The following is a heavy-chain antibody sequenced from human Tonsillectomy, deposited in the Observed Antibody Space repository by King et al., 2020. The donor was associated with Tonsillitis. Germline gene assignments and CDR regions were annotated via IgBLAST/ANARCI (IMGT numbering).Heavy chain of an antibody. D-gene: IGHD3-10*02. Sequence: HVQLVESGGGVVQPGRSLRLSCAASGFTFTNYAMHWVRQAPGKGLEWVAVVWYEGSITYYADSVRGRFTISRDNSKSTLYLQMNNLRGDDTAVYYCARVRRGGMHFSDFSCSAWFDPWGLGTQVTVSS. V-gene: IGHV3-33*08. CDR3: ARVRRGGMHFSDFSCSAWFDP. CDR2: VWYEGSIT. J-gene: IGHJ5*02. CDR1: GFTFTNYA.